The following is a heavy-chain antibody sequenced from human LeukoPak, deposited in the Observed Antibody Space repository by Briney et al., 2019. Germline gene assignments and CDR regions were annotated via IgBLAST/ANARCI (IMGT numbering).Heavy chain of an antibody. CDR3: ARGEYSSSSGPFDI. CDR1: GGSISSYY. CDR2: IYYSGGT. D-gene: IGHD6-6*01. J-gene: IGHJ3*02. V-gene: IGHV4-59*12. Sequence: SETLSLTCTVSGGSISSYYWSWIRQPPGKGLEWIGYIYYSGGTNYNPSLKSRVTISVDTSKNQFSLKLSSVTAADTAVYYCARGEYSSSSGPFDIWGQGTMVTVSS.